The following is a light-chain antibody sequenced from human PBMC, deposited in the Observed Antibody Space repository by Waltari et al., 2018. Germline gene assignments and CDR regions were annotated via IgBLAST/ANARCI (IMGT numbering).Light chain of an antibody. CDR2: GAS. Sequence: EIVVTQSPATLSVSPGERATLSCRASQSVTSNLAWYQQKPGQAPRLLIFGASTRATDIPARFSGSGSGTEFTLTISSLQSEDFAVYYCLQYNDWPPWTFGQGTKVEIK. CDR3: LQYNDWPPWT. V-gene: IGKV3-15*01. J-gene: IGKJ1*01. CDR1: QSVTSN.